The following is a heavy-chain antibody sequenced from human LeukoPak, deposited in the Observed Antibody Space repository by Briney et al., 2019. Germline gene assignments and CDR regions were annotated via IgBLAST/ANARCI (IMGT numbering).Heavy chain of an antibody. V-gene: IGHV1-18*01. CDR2: ISAYNGNT. D-gene: IGHD6-6*01. J-gene: IGHJ4*02. CDR1: GYTFTSYG. CDR3: ARRVAARVLDY. Sequence: ASVKVSCKASGYTFTSYGISWVRHAPGQGLEWMGWISAYNGNTNYAQKLQGRVTMTTDTSTSTAYMELRSLRSDNTAVYYCARRVAARVLDYWGQGTLVTVSS.